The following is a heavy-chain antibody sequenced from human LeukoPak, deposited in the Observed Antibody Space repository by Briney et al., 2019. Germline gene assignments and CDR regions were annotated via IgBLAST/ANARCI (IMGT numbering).Heavy chain of an antibody. Sequence: GGSLRLSCAASGFTFSSYGMSWVRQAPGKGLEWVSAISGSGGSTYYADSVKGRFTISRDNSKNTLYLQMNSLRAEDTAVYYCAKPQGITMAPFDYRGQGTLVTVSS. CDR2: ISGSGGST. D-gene: IGHD3-10*01. CDR3: AKPQGITMAPFDY. J-gene: IGHJ4*02. V-gene: IGHV3-23*01. CDR1: GFTFSSYG.